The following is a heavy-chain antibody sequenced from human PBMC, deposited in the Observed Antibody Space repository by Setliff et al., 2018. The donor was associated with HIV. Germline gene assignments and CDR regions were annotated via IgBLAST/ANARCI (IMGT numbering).Heavy chain of an antibody. CDR3: AREDVTTSGLDI. Sequence: GGSLRLSCGASGFTFSSHWMHWVRQAPGQGLVWVSRIKSDGSSTAYADSVKGRFTISRDNAKSTLYLQMNSLRVEDTAVYYCAREDVTTSGLDIWGQGTMVTVSS. CDR2: IKSDGSST. CDR1: GFTFSSHW. J-gene: IGHJ3*02. V-gene: IGHV3-74*01. D-gene: IGHD4-17*01.